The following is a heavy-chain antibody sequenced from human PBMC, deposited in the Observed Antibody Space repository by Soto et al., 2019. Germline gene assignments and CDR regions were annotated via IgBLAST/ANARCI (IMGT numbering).Heavy chain of an antibody. CDR2: IYHSGSI. D-gene: IGHD2-21*02. CDR1: GYSISSGYY. Sequence: PSETRSLPCAVSGYSISSGYYWGWNRQPPGKGLEWIGRIYHSGSIYYNPSLKSRVSISVDTSNNHFSLKLSSVTAADTAVYYCARGKGHPGLNCLDPGGQGDLGGFSS. CDR3: ARGKGHPGLNCLDP. J-gene: IGHJ5*01. V-gene: IGHV4-38-2*01.